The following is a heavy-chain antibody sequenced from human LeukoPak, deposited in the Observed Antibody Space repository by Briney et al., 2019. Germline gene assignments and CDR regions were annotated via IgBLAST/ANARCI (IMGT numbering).Heavy chain of an antibody. CDR2: ISGSGGST. J-gene: IGHJ4*02. V-gene: IGHV3-23*01. Sequence: GGSLRLSCAASGFTFSSYAMSWVRQAPGKGLEWGSAISGSGGSTYYADSVKGRFTIYRDNCKNTLYLQMNSLRAEDTAVYYCAKPIRIGFGDYWGQGTLVTVSS. CDR1: GFTFSSYA. D-gene: IGHD3-22*01. CDR3: AKPIRIGFGDY.